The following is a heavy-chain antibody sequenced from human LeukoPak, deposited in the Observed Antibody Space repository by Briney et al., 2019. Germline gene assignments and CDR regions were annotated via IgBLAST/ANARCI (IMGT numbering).Heavy chain of an antibody. CDR1: GYTFTGYY. V-gene: IGHV1-2*06. CDR2: INPKSGGT. Sequence: GASVKVSCKAFGYTFTGYYMHWVRQAPGQGLEWMGRINPKSGGTSNEQKFQGRITMTRDTFINTAYMELSSLRSDDTAVYFCAREDDSSGYSHFDYWGQGTLVTVSS. D-gene: IGHD3-22*01. CDR3: AREDDSSGYSHFDY. J-gene: IGHJ4*02.